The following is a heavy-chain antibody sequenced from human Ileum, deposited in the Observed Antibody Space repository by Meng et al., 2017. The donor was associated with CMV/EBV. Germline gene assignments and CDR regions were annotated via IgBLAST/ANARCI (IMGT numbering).Heavy chain of an antibody. CDR3: ARAEADTGNFEY. CDR1: DGSISYYY. D-gene: IGHD6-19*01. J-gene: IGHJ4*02. CDR2: ISSSGSI. V-gene: IGHV4-4*07. Sequence: QGQLEESGPGLVKPSGTRSLTCTVTDGSISYYYWSWIRQSADKGLEWIGRISSSGSINYNPSLESRLTLSVDTSKKQLSLKLSSVTAADTAVYYCARAEADTGNFEYWGQGTLVTVSS.